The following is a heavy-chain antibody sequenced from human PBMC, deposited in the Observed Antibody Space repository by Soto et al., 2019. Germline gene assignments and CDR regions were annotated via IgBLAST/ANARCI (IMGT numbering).Heavy chain of an antibody. CDR1: GFPFRSYA. J-gene: IGHJ4*02. Sequence: VSLRLSCAASGFPFRSYAMSWVRQAPGKGLEWVSAISGSGGSTYYADSVKGRFTISRDNSKNTLYLQMNSLRAEDTAVYYCAKDLLSSGYEFDYWGQGTLVTVSS. D-gene: IGHD5-12*01. V-gene: IGHV3-23*01. CDR2: ISGSGGST. CDR3: AKDLLSSGYEFDY.